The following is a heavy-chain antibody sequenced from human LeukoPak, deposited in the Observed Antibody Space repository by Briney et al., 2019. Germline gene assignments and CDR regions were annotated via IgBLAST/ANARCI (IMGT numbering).Heavy chain of an antibody. D-gene: IGHD6-19*01. CDR1: GFTFSSYA. Sequence: GGSLRLSCAASGFTFSSYAMNWVRQAPGKGLEWVAVISYGGSNKYYADSVKGRFTISRDNSKNTLYLQMNSLRAEDTAVYYCAREGVAVAGCFDYWGQGTLVTVSS. V-gene: IGHV3-30*04. CDR3: AREGVAVAGCFDY. J-gene: IGHJ4*02. CDR2: ISYGGSNK.